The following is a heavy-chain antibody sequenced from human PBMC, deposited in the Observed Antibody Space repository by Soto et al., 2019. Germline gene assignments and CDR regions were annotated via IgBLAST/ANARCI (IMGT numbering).Heavy chain of an antibody. CDR1: GGSISRSF. CDR2: INYSGST. Sequence: QVQLQESGPGLVKPSETLSLTCAVSGGSISRSFWSWIRQPPGKGLEWIGYINYSGSTNYNPSLESRVTISVDTSKKQFSLKLTSVTAADTAVYYCARDNANYNYGALSYWGQGILVTFSS. J-gene: IGHJ4*02. CDR3: ARDNANYNYGALSY. D-gene: IGHD5-18*01. V-gene: IGHV4-59*01.